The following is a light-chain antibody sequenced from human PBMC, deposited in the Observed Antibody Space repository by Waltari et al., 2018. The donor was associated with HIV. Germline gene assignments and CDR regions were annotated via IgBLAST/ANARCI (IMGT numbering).Light chain of an antibody. CDR3: QSADSSGTYVV. Sequence: SYELTQPPSVSVSPGQTARITCSGDALPKQYAYWYQQKPGQAPVLVISKDSERPSGVPERFPGASSGTTVTLTISGVQAEDEADYYGQSADSSGTYVVFGGGTKLTVL. CDR2: KDS. V-gene: IGLV3-25*03. J-gene: IGLJ2*01. CDR1: ALPKQY.